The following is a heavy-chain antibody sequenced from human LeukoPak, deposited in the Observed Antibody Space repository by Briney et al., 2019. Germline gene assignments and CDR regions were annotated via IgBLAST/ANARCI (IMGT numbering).Heavy chain of an antibody. V-gene: IGHV1-69*13. CDR3: ASSTYYYDSSGYYS. D-gene: IGHD3-22*01. CDR1: GGTFSSYA. Sequence: ASVKVSCKASGGTFSSYAISWVRQAPGQGLEWMGGIIPIFGTANYAQKFQGRVTITADESTSTVYMELSSLRSEDTAVYYCASSTYYYDSSGYYSWGQGTLVTVSS. J-gene: IGHJ4*02. CDR2: IIPIFGTA.